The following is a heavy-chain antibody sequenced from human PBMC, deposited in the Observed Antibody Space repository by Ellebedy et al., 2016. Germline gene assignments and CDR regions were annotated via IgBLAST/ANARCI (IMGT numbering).Heavy chain of an antibody. D-gene: IGHD3-16*01. CDR2: VSSDGGTK. V-gene: IGHV3-30*18. CDR1: GFTFHNYG. Sequence: GESLKISCAASGFTFHNYGMHWVRQAPGQGLEWVAVVSSDGGTKHYGDSVRGRLSASRDNARNTLYLQIDSLRPEDTAVYFCAKELFVGGNPFDSWGQGTLVTVSS. CDR3: AKELFVGGNPFDS. J-gene: IGHJ4*02.